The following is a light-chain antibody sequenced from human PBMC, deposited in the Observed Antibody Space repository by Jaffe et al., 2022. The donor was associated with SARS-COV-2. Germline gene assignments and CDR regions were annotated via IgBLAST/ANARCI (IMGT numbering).Light chain of an antibody. CDR2: YVT. V-gene: IGLV2-11*01. CDR3: CSYAGSASWV. Sequence: QSALTQPRSVSGSPGQSVTISCTGTSSDIGAYNYVSWYQHHPGKAPKFMIYYVTERPSGVPDRFSGSKSGNTASLTISGLQAEDEADYYCCSYAGSASWVFGGGTKVTVL. J-gene: IGLJ3*02. CDR1: SSDIGAYNY.